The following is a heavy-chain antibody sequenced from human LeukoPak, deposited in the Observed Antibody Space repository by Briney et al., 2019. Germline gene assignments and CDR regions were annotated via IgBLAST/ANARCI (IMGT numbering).Heavy chain of an antibody. CDR2: ISYSGST. CDR3: ARHYTSGWDFDY. V-gene: IGHV4-59*08. CDR1: GGSISSYY. Sequence: SETLSLTCTVSGGSISSYYWSWIRQPPGKGLEWIGYISYSGSTNYNPSLKSRVTISVDTSKNQFSLKLTSVTAADTAVYYCARHYTSGWDFDYWGQGTLVTVSS. D-gene: IGHD6-19*01. J-gene: IGHJ4*02.